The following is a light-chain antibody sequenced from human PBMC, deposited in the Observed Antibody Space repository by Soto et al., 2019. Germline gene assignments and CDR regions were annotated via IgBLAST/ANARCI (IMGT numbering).Light chain of an antibody. CDR3: QQYGSSPPVT. J-gene: IGKJ5*01. V-gene: IGKV3-20*01. Sequence: EIVLTQSPGTLSLSPGERATLSCRASQSVSSSYLAWYQQKPGQAPRHLIYGASGRATGIPDRFSGSGSGTYFTLTISRLEPEDFAVYYCQQYGSSPPVTFGQGTRLEIK. CDR1: QSVSSSY. CDR2: GAS.